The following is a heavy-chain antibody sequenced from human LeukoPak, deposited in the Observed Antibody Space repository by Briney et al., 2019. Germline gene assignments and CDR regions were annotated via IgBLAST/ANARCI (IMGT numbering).Heavy chain of an antibody. D-gene: IGHD2-15*01. CDR1: GGSISSGSYY. CDR3: ARDTPTAYCSGGSCYFDY. Sequence: SETLSLTCTVSGGSISSGSYYWTWIRQPAGKGLEWIGRIYTSGSTDCNPSLRSRVTISIDRSENEFSLNLSSVTAADTAVYYCARDTPTAYCSGGSCYFDYWGQGTLVTVSS. CDR2: IYTSGST. J-gene: IGHJ4*02. V-gene: IGHV4-61*02.